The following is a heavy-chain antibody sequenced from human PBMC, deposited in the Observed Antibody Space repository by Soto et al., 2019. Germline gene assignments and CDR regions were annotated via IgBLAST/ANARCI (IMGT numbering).Heavy chain of an antibody. CDR3: ATLYSDIDRPAAFDI. CDR1: GYTFTDYY. CDR2: INPDSGGT. V-gene: IGHV1-2*02. D-gene: IGHD3-9*01. Sequence: DSVKVSCKASGYTFTDYYMHWVRQAPGQGLEWMGWINPDSGGTNYAQKFQGRVTMTRDTSISTGYMELSRLTSGDTAVYYCATLYSDIDRPAAFDIWGQGAMVTLSS. J-gene: IGHJ3*02.